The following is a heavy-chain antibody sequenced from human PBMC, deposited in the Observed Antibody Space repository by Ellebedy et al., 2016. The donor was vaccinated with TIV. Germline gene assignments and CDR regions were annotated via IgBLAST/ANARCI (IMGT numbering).Heavy chain of an antibody. Sequence: SETLSLXXTVSGGSMNIEGDYWSWIRQPAGKGLEWIGRIYTSGYTNYNPSLTSRVTMSVDTSKNQFSLILTSVTAADSAVYYCARGGYSYGTPSVWGRGTSVVVSS. J-gene: IGHJ6*04. CDR2: IYTSGYT. CDR1: GGSMNIEGDY. CDR3: ARGGYSYGTPSV. V-gene: IGHV4-61*02. D-gene: IGHD5-18*01.